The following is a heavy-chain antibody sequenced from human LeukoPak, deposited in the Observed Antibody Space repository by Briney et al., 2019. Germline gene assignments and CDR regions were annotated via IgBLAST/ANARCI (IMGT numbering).Heavy chain of an antibody. CDR1: GGSLSSYY. V-gene: IGHV4-4*07. Sequence: PSETLSLTCTVSGGSLSSYYWSWIRQPAGKGLEWIGRIYTSGSTNYNPSLKSRVTMSVDTSKNQFSLKLSSVTAADTALYYCARGRITIFGVAMTYFDYWGQGTLVTVSS. CDR2: IYTSGST. CDR3: ARGRITIFGVAMTYFDY. J-gene: IGHJ4*02. D-gene: IGHD3-3*01.